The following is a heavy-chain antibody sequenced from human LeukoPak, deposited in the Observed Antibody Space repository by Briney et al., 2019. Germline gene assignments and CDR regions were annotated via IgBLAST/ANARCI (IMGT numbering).Heavy chain of an antibody. CDR3: ARDNNWNYGPPHYLDY. Sequence: PGGSLRLSCAASGFTFSSYAMHCVRQAPGKGLEYVSAISSNGGSTYYANSVKGRFIISRDNSKNTLYLQMGSLRAEDMAVYYCARDNNWNYGPPHYLDYWGQGPLVTVSS. CDR2: ISSNGGST. CDR1: GFTFSSYA. D-gene: IGHD1-7*01. J-gene: IGHJ4*02. V-gene: IGHV3-64*01.